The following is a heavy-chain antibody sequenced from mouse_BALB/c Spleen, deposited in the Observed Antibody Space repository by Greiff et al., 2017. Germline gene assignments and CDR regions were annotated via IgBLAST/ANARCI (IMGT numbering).Heavy chain of an antibody. CDR3: TRVPLYYDYDGGFDY. J-gene: IGHJ2*01. CDR1: GFTFSSYT. V-gene: IGHV5-6-4*01. CDR2: ISSGGSYT. D-gene: IGHD2-4*01. Sequence: EVQRVESGGGLVKPGGSLKLSCAASGFTFSSYTMSWVRQTPEKRLEWVATISSGGSYTYYPDSVKGRFTISRDNAKNTLYLQMSSLKSEDTAMYYCTRVPLYYDYDGGFDYWGQGTTLTVSS.